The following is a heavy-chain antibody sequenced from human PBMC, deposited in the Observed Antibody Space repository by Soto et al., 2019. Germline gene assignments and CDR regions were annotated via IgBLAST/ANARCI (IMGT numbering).Heavy chain of an antibody. D-gene: IGHD6-13*01. CDR2: INHSGST. Sequence: SETLSLTCAVQGGSFSGYYWSWIRQPPGKGLKWIGEINHSGSTNYNPSIKSRFTISVDTSKNQFSLKLSSVTAADTAVYYCARHEGGIAAAGIYNGMDVWGQGTTVTVSS. CDR3: ARHEGGIAAAGIYNGMDV. V-gene: IGHV4-34*01. CDR1: GGSFSGYY. J-gene: IGHJ6*02.